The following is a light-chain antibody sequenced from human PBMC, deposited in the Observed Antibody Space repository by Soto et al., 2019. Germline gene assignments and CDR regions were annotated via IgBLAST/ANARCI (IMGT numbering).Light chain of an antibody. J-gene: IGKJ4*01. CDR2: SAS. CDR3: QQYNSYPPLT. V-gene: IGKV3D-15*01. Sequence: EILMTQSPSTLSVSLGERATLSCRASQSVNTKLAWYQQKPGQAPRLLIFSASCMASGIPARFSGSGSGTEFTLAISSLQSEDFGNYYCQQYNSYPPLTFGGGTKVEIK. CDR1: QSVNTK.